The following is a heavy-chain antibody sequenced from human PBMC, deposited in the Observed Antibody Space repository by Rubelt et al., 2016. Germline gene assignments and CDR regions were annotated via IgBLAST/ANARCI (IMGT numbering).Heavy chain of an antibody. Sequence: QVQLVQSGAEVKKPGASVKVSCKVSGYTLTELSMHWVRQAPGKGLEWMGGFDPEDGEPNYAQKVQGRVTMTEDTATVTAYMERSSLRSEDTAVYYCARDGYNDIWGFFDYWGQGTLVTVSS. CDR3: ARDGYNDIWGFFDY. CDR1: GYTLTELS. J-gene: IGHJ4*02. CDR2: FDPEDGEP. V-gene: IGHV1-24*01. D-gene: IGHD5-24*01.